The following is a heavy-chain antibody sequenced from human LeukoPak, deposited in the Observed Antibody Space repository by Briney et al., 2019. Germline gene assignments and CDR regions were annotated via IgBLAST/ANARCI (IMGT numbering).Heavy chain of an antibody. CDR3: ARDLVPY. CDR1: GFTSSDYW. V-gene: IGHV3-21*01. D-gene: IGHD2-2*01. CDR2: ISSSSSYI. Sequence: GGSLRLSCAASGFTSSDYWMHWVRQAPGKGLEWVSSISSSSSYIYYADSVKGRFTISRDNAKNSLYLQMNSLRAEDTAVYYCARDLVPYWGQGTLVTVSS. J-gene: IGHJ4*02.